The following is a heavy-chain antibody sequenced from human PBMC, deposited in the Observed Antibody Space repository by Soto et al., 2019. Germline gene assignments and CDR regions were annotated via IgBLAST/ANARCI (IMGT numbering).Heavy chain of an antibody. D-gene: IGHD6-25*01. CDR3: VRGGYISSWERLDP. V-gene: IGHV3-30-3*01. CDR2: ISHDGVTK. Sequence: GGSLRLSCAASGSSFPNYPMHWVRQTPDKGLEWLAVISHDGVTKNSADSVKGRFSISRDNSRNRLYLDMSSLRTEDTAMYYCVRGGYISSWERLDPWGQGTLVTVSS. J-gene: IGHJ5*02. CDR1: GSSFPNYP.